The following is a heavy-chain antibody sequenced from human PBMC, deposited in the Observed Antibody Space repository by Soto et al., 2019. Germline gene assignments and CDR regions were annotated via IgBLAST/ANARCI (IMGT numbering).Heavy chain of an antibody. Sequence: ASVKGACKTSGGSLSIYASSWGRQAPGQGLEWMGGIIPIFGTANYAQKFQGRVTITADESTSTAYMELSSLRSEDTAVYYCARVFYYYGSGSTPYYYYGMDVWGQGTTVTVSS. D-gene: IGHD3-10*01. V-gene: IGHV1-69*13. CDR3: ARVFYYYGSGSTPYYYYGMDV. CDR2: IIPIFGTA. J-gene: IGHJ6*02. CDR1: GGSLSIYA.